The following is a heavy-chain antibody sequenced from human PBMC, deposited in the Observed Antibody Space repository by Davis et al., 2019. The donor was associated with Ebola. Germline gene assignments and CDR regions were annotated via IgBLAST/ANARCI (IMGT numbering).Heavy chain of an antibody. V-gene: IGHV4-34*01. CDR1: GGSFSGYY. Sequence: SETLSLTCAVYGGSFSGYYWSWIRQPPGKGLEWIGEINHSGSTNYNPSLKSRVTISVDTSKNQFSLKLSSVTAADTAVYYCARARRWLQGDAFDIWGQGTMVTVSS. J-gene: IGHJ3*02. CDR3: ARARRWLQGDAFDI. CDR2: INHSGST. D-gene: IGHD5-24*01.